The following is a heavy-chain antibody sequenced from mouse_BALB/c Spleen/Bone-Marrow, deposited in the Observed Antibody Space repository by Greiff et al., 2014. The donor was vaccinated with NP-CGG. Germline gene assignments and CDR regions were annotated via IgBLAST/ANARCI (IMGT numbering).Heavy chain of an antibody. CDR2: VNPNSGGT. CDR1: GYTFTDYT. V-gene: IGHV1-18*01. J-gene: IGHJ2*01. Sequence: VQLPQSGPELVKPGASVKISCKTSGYTFTDYTLHWGKQSHGKSLEWIGGVNPNSGGTSYNQKFKGKATLNLDKSSTTAYMELRSLTSDDSAVYYCARARHYDFWGQGTTLTVSS. CDR3: ARARHYDF.